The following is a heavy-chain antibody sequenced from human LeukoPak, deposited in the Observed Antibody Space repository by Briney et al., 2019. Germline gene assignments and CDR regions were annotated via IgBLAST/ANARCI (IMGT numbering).Heavy chain of an antibody. J-gene: IGHJ4*02. D-gene: IGHD6-19*01. CDR3: AREVLAGTVGVLRY. CDR1: GFTFSSYG. Sequence: PGGSLRLSCAASGFTFSSYGMHWVRQAPGKGLEWVAVIWYDGSNKYYADSVKGRFTISRDNSKNTLYLQMNSLRAEDTAVYYCAREVLAGTVGVLRYWGQGTLVTVSS. CDR2: IWYDGSNK. V-gene: IGHV3-33*01.